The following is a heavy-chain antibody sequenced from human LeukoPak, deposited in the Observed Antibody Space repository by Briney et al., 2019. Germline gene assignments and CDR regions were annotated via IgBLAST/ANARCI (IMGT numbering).Heavy chain of an antibody. J-gene: IGHJ6*03. V-gene: IGHV3-30*02. Sequence: GGSLRLSCAASEFTFSNYGMHWVRQAPGKGLEWVAFIRYDGTNKYYADSVKGRFTISRDNSKNTLYLKMNSLRGEDTALYYCARVGYSYGYEYYYYYMDVWGKGTTVTVSS. CDR1: EFTFSNYG. CDR3: ARVGYSYGYEYYYYYMDV. D-gene: IGHD5-18*01. CDR2: IRYDGTNK.